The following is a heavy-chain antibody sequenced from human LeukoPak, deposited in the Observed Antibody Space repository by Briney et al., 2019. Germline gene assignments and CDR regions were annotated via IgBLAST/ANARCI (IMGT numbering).Heavy chain of an antibody. Sequence: PGGSLRLSCAASGFTFSSYGMPWVRQAPGKGLEWVAVISYDGSNKYYADSVKGRFTISRDNSKNTLYLQMNSLRAEDTAVYYCAKDFFHPTLITMTIDYWGQGTLVTVSS. V-gene: IGHV3-30*18. D-gene: IGHD3-22*01. CDR2: ISYDGSNK. J-gene: IGHJ4*02. CDR1: GFTFSSYG. CDR3: AKDFFHPTLITMTIDY.